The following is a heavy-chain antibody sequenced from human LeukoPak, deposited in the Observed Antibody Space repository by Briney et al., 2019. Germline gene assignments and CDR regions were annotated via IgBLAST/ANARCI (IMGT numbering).Heavy chain of an antibody. Sequence: EASVKVSCKASGYTFTSDDINWVRQATGQGLEWMGWMNPNSGNTGYTQKFQGRVTMTRNTSTSTAYMELSSLISEDTAVYYCARGIPYCSGGSCYYYYGMDVWGQGTTVTVSS. CDR2: MNPNSGNT. D-gene: IGHD2-15*01. V-gene: IGHV1-8*01. CDR3: ARGIPYCSGGSCYYYYGMDV. J-gene: IGHJ6*02. CDR1: GYTFTSDD.